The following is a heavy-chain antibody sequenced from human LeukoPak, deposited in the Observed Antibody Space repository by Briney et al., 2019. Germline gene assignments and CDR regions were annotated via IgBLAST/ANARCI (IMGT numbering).Heavy chain of an antibody. J-gene: IGHJ5*02. Sequence: GASVKVSCKASGYTFTSYWIGWVRQMPGKGLEWMGIIYPGDSDTKYSPSFQGQVTISADKSISTPYLQWNSLKASDTAVYYCARGRWDIVVVPAALSNWFDPWGQGTLVTVSS. V-gene: IGHV5-51*03. CDR2: IYPGDSDT. D-gene: IGHD2-2*01. CDR1: GYTFTSYW. CDR3: ARGRWDIVVVPAALSNWFDP.